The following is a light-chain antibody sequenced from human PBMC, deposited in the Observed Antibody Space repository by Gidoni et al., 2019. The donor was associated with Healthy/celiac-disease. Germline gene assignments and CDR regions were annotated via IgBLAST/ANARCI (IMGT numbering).Light chain of an antibody. CDR1: QGISSY. J-gene: IGKJ1*01. Sequence: IRMTQSPSSFSASTGDRVTITCRASQGISSYLAWYQQKPGKAPKLLIYAASTLQSGVPSRFSGSGSGTDFTLTISCLQSEDFATYYCQQYYSYPLAFGQGTKVEIK. V-gene: IGKV1-8*01. CDR3: QQYYSYPLA. CDR2: AAS.